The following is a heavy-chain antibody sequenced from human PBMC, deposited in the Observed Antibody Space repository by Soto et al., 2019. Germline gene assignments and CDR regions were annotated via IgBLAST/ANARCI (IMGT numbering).Heavy chain of an antibody. Sequence: SGPTLVNPTQTLTLTCTFSGFSLITSGMCVSWIRQPPGKALEWLALIDWDDDKYYSTSLKTRLTISKDTSKNQVVLTMTNMDPVDTATYYCAREVAAKFYYYGMDVWGQGTTVTVSS. CDR1: GFSLITSGMC. V-gene: IGHV2-70*01. CDR2: IDWDDDK. CDR3: AREVAAKFYYYGMDV. D-gene: IGHD2-15*01. J-gene: IGHJ6*02.